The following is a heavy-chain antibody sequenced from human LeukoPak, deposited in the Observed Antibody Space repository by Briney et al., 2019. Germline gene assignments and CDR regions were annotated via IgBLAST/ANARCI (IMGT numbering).Heavy chain of an antibody. Sequence: GGSLRPSCAASGFTFGNSWVHWVRQAPGKGLVWVSLINADGSTTTYADSVKGRFTISRDNAKNTLSLQMNSLTIEDTAVYYCVVVVEPADSDGFDVWGQGTMITVSS. CDR2: INADGSTT. CDR3: VVVVEPADSDGFDV. J-gene: IGHJ3*01. V-gene: IGHV3-74*01. CDR1: GFTFGNSW. D-gene: IGHD2-2*01.